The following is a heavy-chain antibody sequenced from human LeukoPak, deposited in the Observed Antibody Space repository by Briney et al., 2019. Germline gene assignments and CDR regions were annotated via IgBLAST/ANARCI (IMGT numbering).Heavy chain of an antibody. D-gene: IGHD3-9*01. V-gene: IGHV3-23*01. CDR3: AKGDILDTAPSPCWFDP. J-gene: IGHJ5*02. CDR2: ISGSGGST. CDR1: GFTFSSYA. Sequence: PGGSLRLSCAASGFTFSSYAMSCVRQAPGKGLEWGSAISGSGGSTYYADSVKGRFTISRDNSKNTLYLQMNSLRAEDTAVYYCAKGDILDTAPSPCWFDPWGQGTLVTVSS.